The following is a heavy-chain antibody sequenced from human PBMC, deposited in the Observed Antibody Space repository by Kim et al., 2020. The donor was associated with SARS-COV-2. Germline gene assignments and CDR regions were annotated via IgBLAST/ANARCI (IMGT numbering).Heavy chain of an antibody. D-gene: IGHD2-2*01. CDR2: ISRNSDSI. J-gene: IGHJ6*02. CDR1: EFTLSDSP. CDR3: VRRGLPEEARHGMDV. Sequence: GGSLRLSCSASEFTLSDSPTDWVRQAPGKGMEYISAISRNSDSIYYADSVKGRFTISRDNSKNTVFLQMSSLRPEDTAVYFCVRRGLPEEARHGMDVWGQGTAVTVSS. V-gene: IGHV3-64D*06.